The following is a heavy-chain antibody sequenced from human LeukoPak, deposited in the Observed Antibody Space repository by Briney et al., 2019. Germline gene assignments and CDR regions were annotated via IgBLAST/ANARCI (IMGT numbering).Heavy chain of an antibody. CDR1: GFAFSDYW. Sequence: GGSLRLSCAASGFAFSDYWMSWVRQAPGKGLEWVASINHNGNVNYYVDSVKGRFTISRDNAKNSLYLQMSNLRAEDTAVYFCARGGGLDVWGQGATVTVSS. V-gene: IGHV3-7*03. J-gene: IGHJ6*02. D-gene: IGHD3-16*01. CDR3: ARGGGLDV. CDR2: INHNGNVN.